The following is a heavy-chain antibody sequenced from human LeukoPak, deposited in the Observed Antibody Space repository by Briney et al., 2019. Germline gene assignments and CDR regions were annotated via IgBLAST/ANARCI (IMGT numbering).Heavy chain of an antibody. V-gene: IGHV4-34*01. Sequence: SETLSLTCAVYGGSFSGYYWSWIRQPPGKGLEWIGEINHSGSTNYNPSIKSRVTISVDTSKNQFSLKLSSVTAADTAVYYCARVGSYGLRYYYGMDVWGQGTTVTVSS. J-gene: IGHJ6*02. D-gene: IGHD5-18*01. CDR2: INHSGST. CDR1: GGSFSGYY. CDR3: ARVGSYGLRYYYGMDV.